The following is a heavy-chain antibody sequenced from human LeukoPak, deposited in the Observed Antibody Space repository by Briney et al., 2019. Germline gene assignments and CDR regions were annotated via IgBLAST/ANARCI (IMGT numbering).Heavy chain of an antibody. CDR2: TYYRSKWYN. Sequence: SQTLSLTCAISGDSVSSNSAAWNWVRQSPSRGLEWLGSTYYRSKWYNDYAVSVKSRMTINPDTSKNQFSLQLNSVTPEDTAVYYCARAGLYYYGSGSYYPAPHAFDIWGQGTMVTVSS. CDR3: ARAGLYYYGSGSYYPAPHAFDI. V-gene: IGHV6-1*01. D-gene: IGHD3-10*01. CDR1: GDSVSSNSAA. J-gene: IGHJ3*02.